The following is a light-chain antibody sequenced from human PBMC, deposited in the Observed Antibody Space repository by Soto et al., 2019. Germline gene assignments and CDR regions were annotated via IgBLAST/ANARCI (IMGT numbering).Light chain of an antibody. CDR3: QQYGSSLGT. V-gene: IGKV3-20*01. Sequence: EIVLTQSPGTLSLSPGERATLPCRASQSVSSSYLAWYQQKPGQAPRLLIYGASSRATGIPDRFSGSGSGTDFTLTISRLEPEDFAVYYCQQYGSSLGTFGPGTKVDI. CDR2: GAS. CDR1: QSVSSSY. J-gene: IGKJ3*01.